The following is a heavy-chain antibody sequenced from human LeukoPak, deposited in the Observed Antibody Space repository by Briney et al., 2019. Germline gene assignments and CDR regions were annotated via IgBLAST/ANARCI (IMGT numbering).Heavy chain of an antibody. Sequence: GGSLRLSCAASGFTFSSYAMSWVRQAPGKGLEWVSSISSSSSYIYYADSVKGRFTISRDNAKNSLYLQMNSLRAEDTAVYYCARGVLGYCSSTSCYIDAFDIWGQGTMVTVSS. CDR3: ARGVLGYCSSTSCYIDAFDI. J-gene: IGHJ3*02. CDR1: GFTFSSYA. D-gene: IGHD2-2*02. V-gene: IGHV3-21*01. CDR2: ISSSSSYI.